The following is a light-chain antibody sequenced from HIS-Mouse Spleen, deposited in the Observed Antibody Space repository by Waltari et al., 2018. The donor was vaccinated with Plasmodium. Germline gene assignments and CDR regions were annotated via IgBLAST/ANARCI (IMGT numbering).Light chain of an antibody. J-gene: IGLJ2*01. CDR2: GKN. CDR3: NSRDSSGNHVV. V-gene: IGLV3-19*01. Sequence: SSDPTQDPAVSVALGKTVWITCQADSLISQSASWYQQKPGQAPVLVIYGKNNRPSGIPDRFSGSSSGNTASLTITGAQAEDEADYYCNSRDSSGNHVVFGGGTKLTVL. CDR1: SLISQS.